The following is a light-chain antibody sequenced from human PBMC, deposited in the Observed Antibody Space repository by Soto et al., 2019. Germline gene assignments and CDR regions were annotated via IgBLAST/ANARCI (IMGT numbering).Light chain of an antibody. J-gene: IGKJ5*01. CDR1: QTLSNSF. CDR2: GAS. CDR3: QQYGSSPFT. V-gene: IGKV3-20*01. Sequence: EIVLTQSPGTLSLSPGERATLSCRASQTLSNSFIAWYQQKPGQAPRLLIYGASSRATGIPDRFSGSGSGTDFTLTISRLEPEDFAVYYCQQYGSSPFTFGQGTRLEIK.